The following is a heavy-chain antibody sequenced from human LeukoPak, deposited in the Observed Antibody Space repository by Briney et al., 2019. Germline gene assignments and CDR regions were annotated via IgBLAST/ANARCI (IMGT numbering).Heavy chain of an antibody. CDR2: ISWRSDAL. D-gene: IGHD1-26*01. V-gene: IGHV3-9*03. J-gene: IGHJ4*02. CDR1: GFTFDDYA. CDR3: AKSGICDYRGYYLDH. Sequence: PGRSLRLSCAASGFTFDDYAMHWVRQRPGKGLEWVAGISWRSDALGYADSVKGRFNISRDNAKDSLYLQINSLRTEDMALYYCAKSGICDYRGYYLDHWGQGTLVTVSS.